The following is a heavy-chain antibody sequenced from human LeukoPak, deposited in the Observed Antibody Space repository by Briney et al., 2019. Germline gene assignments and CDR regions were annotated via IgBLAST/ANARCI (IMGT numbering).Heavy chain of an antibody. CDR3: ARGCFGELLFDH. D-gene: IGHD3-10*01. CDR2: ISSSGSHI. J-gene: IGHJ4*01. Sequence: GGSLRLSCAASGFTFDDYGMSWVRQPPGKGLEWVSCISSSGSHIYTVDSVKGRFAISRDNAKNSLYPQMNSLRAEDTASYYCARGCFGELLFDHWGHGTLVTAPS. CDR1: GFTFDDYG. V-gene: IGHV3-20*04.